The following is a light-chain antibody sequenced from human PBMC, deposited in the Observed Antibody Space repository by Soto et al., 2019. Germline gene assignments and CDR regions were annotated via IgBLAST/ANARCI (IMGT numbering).Light chain of an antibody. CDR2: AAS. V-gene: IGKV1-39*01. Sequence: DIQMTQSPSSLSASVGDIVTITCGASQSISSYLNWYQQKPGKAPKLLIYAASSLQSGVPSRFSGSGSGTDFTLTISSLQPEDFATYYCQQSYRTPPITFGQGTRLEIK. CDR3: QQSYRTPPIT. J-gene: IGKJ5*01. CDR1: QSISSY.